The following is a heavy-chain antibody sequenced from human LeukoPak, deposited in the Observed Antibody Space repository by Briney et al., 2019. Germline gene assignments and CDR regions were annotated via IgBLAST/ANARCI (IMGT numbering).Heavy chain of an antibody. CDR2: ISGGGAHT. J-gene: IGHJ3*02. CDR3: AKRVAEQSSSWYIDM. D-gene: IGHD6-13*01. V-gene: IGHV3-23*01. Sequence: GGSLRLSCSASGFTVSDYSMVWVRQAPGKGLEWVSAISGGGAHTVYADSVKGRVTTSRDNSKITLYLQMNSLRAEDTAVYYCAKRVAEQSSSWYIDMWGQGTLVSVSS. CDR1: GFTVSDYS.